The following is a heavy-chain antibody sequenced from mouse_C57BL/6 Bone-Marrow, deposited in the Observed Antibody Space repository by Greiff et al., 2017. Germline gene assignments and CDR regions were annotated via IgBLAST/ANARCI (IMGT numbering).Heavy chain of an antibody. J-gene: IGHJ2*01. Sequence: VQLQQPGAELVMPGASVKLSCKASGYTFTSYWMHWVKQRPGQGLEWIGETDPSDSYTNYNQKFKGKSTLTVDKSSSTAYMQLSSLTSEDSAVYYCGALDYWGQGTTLTVSS. CDR2: TDPSDSYT. D-gene: IGHD3-1*01. CDR3: GALDY. CDR1: GYTFTSYW. V-gene: IGHV1-69*01.